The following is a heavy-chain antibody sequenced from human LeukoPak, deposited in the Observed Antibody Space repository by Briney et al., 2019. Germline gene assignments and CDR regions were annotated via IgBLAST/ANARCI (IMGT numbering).Heavy chain of an antibody. J-gene: IGHJ3*02. CDR3: ARESDHYGYGENAFDI. D-gene: IGHD5-18*01. Sequence: PGRSLRLSCAASGFTFSTYGIHWVRQAPGKGLEWVAVIWYDGSNKFYADSVKGRFTISRDNSKNTLYLQMNSLRAEDTAVYYCARESDHYGYGENAFDIWGQGTMVTVSS. CDR2: IWYDGSNK. V-gene: IGHV3-33*01. CDR1: GFTFSTYG.